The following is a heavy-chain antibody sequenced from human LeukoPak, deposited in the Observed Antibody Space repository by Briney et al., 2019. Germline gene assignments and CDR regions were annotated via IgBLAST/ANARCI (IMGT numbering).Heavy chain of an antibody. J-gene: IGHJ4*02. CDR3: AKESSGGWYFDY. V-gene: IGHV3-23*01. CDR2: IPASGGST. D-gene: IGHD6-19*01. Sequence: GGSLRLSCVASGFTFSSNVMIWVRQAPGKGLEWVSSIPASGGSTYYADSVKGRFTISRDNPKNSLYLQMNSLRAEDTAVYYCAKESSGGWYFDYWGQGTLVTVSS. CDR1: GFTFSSNV.